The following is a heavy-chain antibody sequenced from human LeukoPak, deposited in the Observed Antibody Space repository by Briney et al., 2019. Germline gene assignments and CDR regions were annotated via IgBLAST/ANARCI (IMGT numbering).Heavy chain of an antibody. Sequence: SETLSHTCVVYGGSFSGFFWRWIRQPPGEGREWRGELYHSGSTNYNPTLKSRVTISVDTSKKQYSLKLSSVTAADTAVYYCARAVYVNYYGSGSYWNYWGQGTLVTVSS. V-gene: IGHV4-34*01. J-gene: IGHJ4*02. D-gene: IGHD3-10*01. CDR3: ARAVYVNYYGSGSYWNY. CDR1: GGSFSGFF. CDR2: LYHSGST.